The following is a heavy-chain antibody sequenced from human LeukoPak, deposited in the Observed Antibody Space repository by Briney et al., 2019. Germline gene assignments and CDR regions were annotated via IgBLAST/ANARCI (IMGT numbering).Heavy chain of an antibody. Sequence: WASVKVSCKASGYTFTGYYLHWVRQAPGQGLEWMGWINTHSGDTEYAQKFQGRVTMTRDTFISTAYLELSRLKSDDTAVYYCATSGPDFLPVSPLLDYWGQGTLVTVSS. CDR2: INTHSGDT. D-gene: IGHD2/OR15-2a*01. J-gene: IGHJ4*02. CDR1: GYTFTGYY. V-gene: IGHV1-2*02. CDR3: ATSGPDFLPVSPLLDY.